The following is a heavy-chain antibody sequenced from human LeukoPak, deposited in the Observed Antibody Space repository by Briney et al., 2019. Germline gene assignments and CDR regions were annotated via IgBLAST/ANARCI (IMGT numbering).Heavy chain of an antibody. J-gene: IGHJ6*02. CDR2: MNPNSGNT. CDR3: ARGRAMVQNYYYYYGMDV. Sequence: GASVKVSCKASGYTFTSYDINWVRQATGQGLEWMGWMNPNSGNTGYAQKFQGRVTMIRNTSISTAYMELSSLRSEDTAVYYCARGRAMVQNYYYYYGMDVWGQGTTVTVSS. D-gene: IGHD5-18*01. V-gene: IGHV1-8*01. CDR1: GYTFTSYD.